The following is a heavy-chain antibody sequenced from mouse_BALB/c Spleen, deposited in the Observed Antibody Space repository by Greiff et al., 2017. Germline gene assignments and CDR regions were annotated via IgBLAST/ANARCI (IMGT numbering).Heavy chain of an antibody. CDR1: GYTFTSYW. CDR3: ARTGYGNYAWFAY. D-gene: IGHD2-1*01. Sequence: QVHVKQSGAELAKPGASVKMSCKASGYTFTSYWMHWVKQRPGQGLEWIGYINPSTGYTEYNQKFKDKATLTADKSSSTAYMQLSSLTSEDSAVYYCARTGYGNYAWFAYWGQGTLVTVSA. V-gene: IGHV1-7*01. J-gene: IGHJ3*01. CDR2: INPSTGYT.